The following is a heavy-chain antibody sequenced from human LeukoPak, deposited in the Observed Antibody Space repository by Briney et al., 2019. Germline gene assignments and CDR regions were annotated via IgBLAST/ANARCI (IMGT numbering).Heavy chain of an antibody. CDR1: GYTFTGYY. J-gene: IGHJ3*02. CDR3: ARDAGGTDAFDI. Sequence: ASVKVSCKASGYTFTGYYMHWVRQAPGQGLEWMGRINPSSGGTNYAQKFQGRVTMTRDTSISTAYMELSRLRSDDTAVYYCARDAGGTDAFDIWGQGTMVTVSS. CDR2: INPSSGGT. V-gene: IGHV1-2*06. D-gene: IGHD6-25*01.